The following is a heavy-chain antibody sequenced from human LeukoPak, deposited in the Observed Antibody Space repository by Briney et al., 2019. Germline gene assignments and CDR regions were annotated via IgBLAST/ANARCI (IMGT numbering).Heavy chain of an antibody. V-gene: IGHV3-11*01. CDR1: GFTFSDYY. D-gene: IGHD5-24*01. CDR3: ARDRYDGYNPQYFQH. CDR2: ISSSGSTI. Sequence: GRSLRLSCAASGFTFSDYYMSWIRQAPGKGLEWVSYISSSGSTIYYADSVKGRFTISRDNAKNSLYLQMNSLRAEDTAVYYCARDRYDGYNPQYFQHWGQGTLVTVSS. J-gene: IGHJ1*01.